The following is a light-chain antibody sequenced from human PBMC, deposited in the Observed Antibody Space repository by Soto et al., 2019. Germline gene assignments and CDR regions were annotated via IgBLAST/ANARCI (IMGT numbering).Light chain of an antibody. J-gene: IGLJ1*01. V-gene: IGLV2-14*01. Sequence: QSVLTQPASVSESPGQSITISCTGSSSDVGGYKYVSWYQQHPGKAPKLLIYDVTNRPSGVSNRFSGSKSGYTASLTISGLQSEYEADYSCSSYTSFATIVFGTGTKVTVL. CDR3: SSYTSFATIV. CDR2: DVT. CDR1: SSDVGGYKY.